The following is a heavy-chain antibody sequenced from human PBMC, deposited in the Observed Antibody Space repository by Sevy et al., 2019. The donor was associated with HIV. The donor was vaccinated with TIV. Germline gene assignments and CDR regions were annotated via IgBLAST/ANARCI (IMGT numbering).Heavy chain of an antibody. Sequence: GGSLRLSCAVSGTNFGAFAMHWVRQAPGKGLEWVAALSLQGTNKYYVDSEKGRFTVSRDNSKDMLYLQMNSLRAEDTATYYCAKDVVGGTYYIENYFYGLDVWGRGTTVTVSS. V-gene: IGHV3-30*18. CDR1: GTNFGAFA. CDR2: LSLQGTNK. D-gene: IGHD3-10*01. CDR3: AKDVVGGTYYIENYFYGLDV. J-gene: IGHJ6*02.